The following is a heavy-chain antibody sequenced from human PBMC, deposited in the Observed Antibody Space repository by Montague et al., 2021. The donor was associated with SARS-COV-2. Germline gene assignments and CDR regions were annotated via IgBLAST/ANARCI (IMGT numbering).Heavy chain of an antibody. CDR2: ISQSGNT. CDR3: ARLGDGIVPSPILGLGPYYSFYYMDV. J-gene: IGHJ6*03. Sequence: SETLSLTCAVSGGSFSRYYWSWIRQPPGKGLEWIGEISQSGNTKYNPSLQSRVSMSFDMSRNQFSLKVSSVTAADTAIYYCARLGDGIVPSPILGLGPYYSFYYMDVWGKGTTVTVSS. V-gene: IGHV4-34*01. CDR1: GGSFSRYY. D-gene: IGHD2-2*02.